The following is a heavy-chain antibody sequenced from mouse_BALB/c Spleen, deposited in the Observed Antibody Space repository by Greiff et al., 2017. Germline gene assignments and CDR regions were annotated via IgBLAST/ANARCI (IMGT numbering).Heavy chain of an antibody. J-gene: IGHJ2*01. CDR3: ASVYYYGSFPYYFDY. V-gene: IGHV5-6*01. Sequence: EVKLMESGGDLVKPGGSLKLSCAASGFTFSSYGMSWVRQTPDKRLEWVATISSGGSYTYYPDSVKGRFTISRDNAKNTLYLQMSSLKSEDTAMYYCASVYYYGSFPYYFDYWGQGTTLTVSS. CDR2: ISSGGSYT. D-gene: IGHD1-1*01. CDR1: GFTFSSYG.